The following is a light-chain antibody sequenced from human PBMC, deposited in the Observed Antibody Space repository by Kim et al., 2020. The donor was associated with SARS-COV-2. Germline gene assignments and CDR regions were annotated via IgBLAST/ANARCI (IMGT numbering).Light chain of an antibody. CDR1: QSVLFSSNNKNY. Sequence: IVMTQSPDSLAVSLGERATINCKSSQSVLFSSNNKNYLAWYQQKPGQPPKLLIYWASTRESGVPDRFSGSGSGTDITLTISRLQAEDVAVYHCQQYYSTPQTFGQGTRLEIK. CDR2: WAS. CDR3: QQYYSTPQT. J-gene: IGKJ5*01. V-gene: IGKV4-1*01.